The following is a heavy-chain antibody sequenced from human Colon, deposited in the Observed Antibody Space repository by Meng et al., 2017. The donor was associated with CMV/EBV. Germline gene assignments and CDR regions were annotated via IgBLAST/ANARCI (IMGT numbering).Heavy chain of an antibody. CDR3: ARRLPYYGMDV. CDR1: GFTFTTYD. J-gene: IGHJ6*02. Sequence: GGSLRLSCATSGFTFTTYDIIWVRQAPGKGLGWVAYISTSGSAIHYVDSVMGRFTISRDNAKSTQYLQMNSLRAEDTAIYYCARRLPYYGMDVWGQGTTVTVSS. CDR2: ISTSGSAI. V-gene: IGHV3-48*03.